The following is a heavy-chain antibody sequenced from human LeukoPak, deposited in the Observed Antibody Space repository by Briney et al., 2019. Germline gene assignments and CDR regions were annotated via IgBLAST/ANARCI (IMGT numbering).Heavy chain of an antibody. J-gene: IGHJ4*02. CDR3: ARTDISGWSRPLDC. D-gene: IGHD6-19*01. V-gene: IGHV3-30-3*01. CDR2: ISSDGSNK. CDR1: GFTFSRYA. Sequence: GKSLRLSCAASGFTFSRYALHWVRQAPGKGLXXXXVISSDGSNKYYXGSVEGRFTISRDNYNNTLLLQMNSLRAEDTAVYYCARTDISGWSRPLDCWGQGTLVTVSS.